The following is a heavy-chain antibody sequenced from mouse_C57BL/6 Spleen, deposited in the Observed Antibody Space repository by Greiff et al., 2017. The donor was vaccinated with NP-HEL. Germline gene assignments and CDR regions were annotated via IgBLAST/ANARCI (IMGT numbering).Heavy chain of an antibody. J-gene: IGHJ1*03. CDR3: TRSGTTVVATYWYFDV. V-gene: IGHV5-9-1*02. Sequence: EVHLVESGEGLVKPGGSLKLSCAASGFTFSSYAMSWVRQTPEKRLEWVAYISSGGDYIYYADTVKGRFTISRDNARNTLYLQMSSLKSEDTAMYYCTRSGTTVVATYWYFDVWGTGTTVTVSS. CDR1: GFTFSSYA. D-gene: IGHD1-1*01. CDR2: ISSGGDYI.